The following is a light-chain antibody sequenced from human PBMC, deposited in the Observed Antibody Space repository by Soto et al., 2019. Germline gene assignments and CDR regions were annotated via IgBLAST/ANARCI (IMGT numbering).Light chain of an antibody. CDR3: SSYTSSSTLGV. V-gene: IGLV2-14*01. CDR1: SSDVGGYNY. CDR2: DVS. Sequence: QSALTQPASVSGSPGQSITISCTGTSSDVGGYNYVSWYQQHPGKAPKLMIYDVSNRPSGVSNCFSGSKSGNTASLTISGLQAEDEADYDCSSYTSSSTLGVFGGGTELTVL. J-gene: IGLJ3*02.